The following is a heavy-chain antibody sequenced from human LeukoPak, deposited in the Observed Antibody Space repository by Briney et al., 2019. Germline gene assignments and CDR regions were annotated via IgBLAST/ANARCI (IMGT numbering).Heavy chain of an antibody. CDR3: ARAVDSSGIDY. Sequence: ASVKVSCKASGYTFTGYYMHWVRQAPGQGLEWMGRINPNSGGTNYAQKFQGRVTMTRDTSTSTVYMELSSLRSEDTAVYYCARAVDSSGIDYWGQGTLVTVSS. D-gene: IGHD3-22*01. CDR1: GYTFTGYY. V-gene: IGHV1-2*06. J-gene: IGHJ4*02. CDR2: INPNSGGT.